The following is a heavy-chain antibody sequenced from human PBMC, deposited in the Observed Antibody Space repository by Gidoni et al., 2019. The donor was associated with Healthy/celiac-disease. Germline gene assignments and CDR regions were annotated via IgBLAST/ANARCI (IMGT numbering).Heavy chain of an antibody. D-gene: IGHD3-16*02. Sequence: VQLVQSGAEVKKPGESLKISCKGSGYSFTSYWIGWVRQMHGKGMEWMGIIYPGDPDTRYRQSFQDQVTISADKSTSTSYLQLSSLKASNTAMYYCARAPYYYVWGSYRYTARAQEFDYWGQGTLVTVSS. CDR2: IYPGDPDT. CDR1: GYSFTSYW. J-gene: IGHJ4*02. CDR3: ARAPYYYVWGSYRYTARAQEFDY. V-gene: IGHV5-51*03.